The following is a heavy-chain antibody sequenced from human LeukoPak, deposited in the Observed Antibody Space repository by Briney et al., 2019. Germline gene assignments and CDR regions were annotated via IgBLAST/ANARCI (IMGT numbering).Heavy chain of an antibody. D-gene: IGHD5-18*01. CDR2: IYSSGAP. J-gene: IGHJ4*02. Sequence: PSETLSLTCSVSGASISRGTYHWSWIRQAAGKGVEWIGRIYSSGAPSYNPSLQSRVTISGDTSKNQFALKLTSVTAADTAVYYCAREDVDTGSDYWGQGILVTVSS. CDR3: AREDVDTGSDY. V-gene: IGHV4-61*02. CDR1: GASISRGTYH.